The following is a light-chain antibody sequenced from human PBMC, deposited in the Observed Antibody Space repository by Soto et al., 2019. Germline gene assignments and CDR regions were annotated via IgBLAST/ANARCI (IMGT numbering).Light chain of an antibody. CDR3: QPYYRWPCP. CDR1: QYVGST. J-gene: IGKJ1*01. Sequence: LNRRASQYVGSTIAWYQQRSGQAPRLLIFDASIRLPTVPARFSGSVSGTVFTLTSSGLQSEDFAVYFCQPYYRWPCPFGRGTKVDIK. CDR2: DAS. V-gene: IGKV3-15*01.